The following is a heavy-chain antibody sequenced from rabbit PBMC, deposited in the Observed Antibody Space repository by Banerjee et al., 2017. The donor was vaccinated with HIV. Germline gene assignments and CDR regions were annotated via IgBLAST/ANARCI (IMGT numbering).Heavy chain of an antibody. CDR1: GFSLSSRHY. D-gene: IGHD8-1*01. V-gene: IGHV1S40*01. CDR2: INPYYGTT. CDR3: ARDAGSSSYPYYFNL. Sequence: QSLEESGGDLVKPGASLTLTCTASGFSLSSRHYMCWVRQAPGKGLEWIAYINPYYGTTDYASWVNGRITISLDNAQNTVFLQMTSLTAADTATYFCARDAGSSSYPYYFNLWGPGTLVTVS. J-gene: IGHJ4*01.